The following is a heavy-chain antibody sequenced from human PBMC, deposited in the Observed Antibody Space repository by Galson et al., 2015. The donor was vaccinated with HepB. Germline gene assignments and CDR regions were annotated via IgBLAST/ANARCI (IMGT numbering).Heavy chain of an antibody. V-gene: IGHV3-53*01. CDR2: IYSGGST. D-gene: IGHD3/OR15-3a*01. J-gene: IGHJ4*02. Sequence: SLRLSCAASGFTFSSYWMSWVRQAPGKGLEWVSVIYSGGSTYYADSVKGRFTISRDNSKNTLYLQMNSLRAEDTAVYYCARGTGPRSIDYWGQGTLVTVSS. CDR3: ARGTGPRSIDY. CDR1: GFTFSSYW.